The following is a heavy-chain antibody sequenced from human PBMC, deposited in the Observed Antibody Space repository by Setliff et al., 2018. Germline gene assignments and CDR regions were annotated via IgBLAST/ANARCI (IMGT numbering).Heavy chain of an antibody. Sequence: PSETLSLTCTVSGGSISSYYWSWIRQPPGKGLEWIGEINHSGSTYYNPSLKSRVTISVDTSKNQFSLKLSSVTAADTAVYYCARGFAYLSLAFFDVLRYFEGDVWGQGTTVTVSS. CDR2: INHSGST. D-gene: IGHD3-9*01. V-gene: IGHV4-59*08. CDR3: ARGFAYLSLAFFDVLRYFEGDV. J-gene: IGHJ6*02. CDR1: GGSISSYY.